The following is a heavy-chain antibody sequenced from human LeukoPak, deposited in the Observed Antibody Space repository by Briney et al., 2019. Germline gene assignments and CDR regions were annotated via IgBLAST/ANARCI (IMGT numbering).Heavy chain of an antibody. D-gene: IGHD4-23*01. V-gene: IGHV3-30*03. CDR3: AIMAIVTPFDY. CDR1: GFTFSSYD. Sequence: GGSLRLSCAASGFTFSSYDMHWVRQAPGKGLEWVAVISYDGSNEYYADSVKGRFTISRDNSKNTLYPQMNSLRAEDTAVYYCAIMAIVTPFDYWGQGTLVTVSS. CDR2: ISYDGSNE. J-gene: IGHJ4*02.